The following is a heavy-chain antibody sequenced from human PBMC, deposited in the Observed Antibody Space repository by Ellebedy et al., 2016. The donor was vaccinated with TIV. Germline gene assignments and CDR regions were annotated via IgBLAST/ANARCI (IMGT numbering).Heavy chain of an antibody. V-gene: IGHV3-48*04. CDR2: ISSSGSNI. CDR3: AREGPIVVVPAPKGIDAFDI. Sequence: PGGSLRLSCAASGFTFSSYWMNWVRQAPGKGLEWVSYISSSGSNIYYADSVKGRFTISRANGKNSLYLQMNSLRVEDTAVYYCAREGPIVVVPAPKGIDAFDIWGQGTMVTVSS. D-gene: IGHD2-2*01. J-gene: IGHJ3*02. CDR1: GFTFSSYW.